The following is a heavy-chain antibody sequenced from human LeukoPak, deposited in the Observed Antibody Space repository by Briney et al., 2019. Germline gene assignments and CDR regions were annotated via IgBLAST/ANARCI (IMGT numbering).Heavy chain of an antibody. J-gene: IGHJ5*02. V-gene: IGHV3-73*01. CDR1: GFTFSGSA. CDR2: IRNKANSYAT. CDR3: TRYSSSDNWFDP. Sequence: GGSLKLSCAASGFTFSGSAMHWVRQASGKALEWVGRIRNKANSYATAYTASVKGRFTISRDDSKNTAYLQMNSLKTEDTAVYYCTRYSSSDNWFDPWGQGTLVTVSS. D-gene: IGHD6-6*01.